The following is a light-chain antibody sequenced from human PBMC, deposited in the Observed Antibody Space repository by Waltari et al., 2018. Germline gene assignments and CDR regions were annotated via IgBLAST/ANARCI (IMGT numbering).Light chain of an antibody. CDR1: QSVLYSSNNKNY. CDR2: WAS. CDR3: QQYYSTPVLT. Sequence: DIVMTQSPDSLTVSLGERATINSKSSQSVLYSSNNKNYLAWYQQKPGQPPKLLIYWASTRESGVPDRFSGSGSGTDFTLTISSLQAEDVAVYYCQQYYSTPVLTFGGGTKVEIK. V-gene: IGKV4-1*01. J-gene: IGKJ4*01.